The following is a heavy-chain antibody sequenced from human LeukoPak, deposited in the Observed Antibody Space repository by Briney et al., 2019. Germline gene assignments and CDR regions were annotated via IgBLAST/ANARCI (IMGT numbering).Heavy chain of an antibody. D-gene: IGHD4-23*01. Sequence: GGSLRLSCAASGFTFSSYAMSWVRQAPGKGLEWVSAISGSGGSTYYADSVKGRFTISRDNSKNTLYLQMNSLRAEDTAVYYCAKDLRTVAQKPRKYYFDYWGQGTLVTVSS. CDR1: GFTFSSYA. V-gene: IGHV3-23*01. CDR3: AKDLRTVAQKPRKYYFDY. J-gene: IGHJ4*02. CDR2: ISGSGGST.